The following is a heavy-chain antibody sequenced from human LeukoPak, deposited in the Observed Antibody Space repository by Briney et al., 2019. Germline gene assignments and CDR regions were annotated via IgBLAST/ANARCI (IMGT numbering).Heavy chain of an antibody. CDR2: IRSKANSYAT. CDR1: GFTFSGSA. Sequence: GGSLRLSCAASGFTFSGSAMHWVRQASGKGLEWAGRIRSKANSYATAYAASVKGRFTISRDDSKNTAYLQMNSLKTEDTAVYYCTRHHPTALLWFGEGGQGTLVTVSS. V-gene: IGHV3-73*01. J-gene: IGHJ4*02. D-gene: IGHD3-10*01. CDR3: TRHHPTALLWFGE.